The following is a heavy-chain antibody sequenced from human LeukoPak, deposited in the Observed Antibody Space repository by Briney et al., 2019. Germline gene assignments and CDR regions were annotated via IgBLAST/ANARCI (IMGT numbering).Heavy chain of an antibody. CDR3: ARGTSGPDS. D-gene: IGHD1-1*01. CDR2: FSAGGGTT. Sequence: PGGSLRLSCAASGFTFSSFDMSWVRQAPGKGLGWVSGFSAGGGTTYYADSVKGRFTISRDNSKNTLYLQFNSLRAEDTAVYYCARGTSGPDSWGQGTLVTVSS. V-gene: IGHV3-23*01. CDR1: GFTFSSFD. J-gene: IGHJ4*02.